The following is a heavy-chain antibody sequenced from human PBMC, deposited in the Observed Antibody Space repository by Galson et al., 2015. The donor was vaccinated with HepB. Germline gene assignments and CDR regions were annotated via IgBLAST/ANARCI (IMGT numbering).Heavy chain of an antibody. CDR3: AKDRGYDLRGNYGMDV. Sequence: SLRLSCAASGFTFSSYAMSWVRQAPGKGLEWVSAISGSGGSTYYADSVKGRFTISRDNSKNTLYLQMNSLRAEDTAVYYCAKDRGYDLRGNYGMDVWGQGTTVTVSS. CDR1: GFTFSSYA. CDR2: ISGSGGST. J-gene: IGHJ6*01. D-gene: IGHD5-12*01. V-gene: IGHV3-23*01.